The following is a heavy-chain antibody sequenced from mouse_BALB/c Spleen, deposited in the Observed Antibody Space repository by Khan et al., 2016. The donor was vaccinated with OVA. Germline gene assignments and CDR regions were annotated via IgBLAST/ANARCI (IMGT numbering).Heavy chain of an antibody. D-gene: IGHD6-1*01. J-gene: IGHJ2*01. V-gene: IGHV1-7*01. CDR3: ARRGLRGDFDY. CDR1: GYTFTNYW. Sequence: QVQLQQPGAELAKPGASVKMSCKASGYTFTNYWILWVKQRPGHGLEWIGYINPSTAYTEYNQNFKDKATLTADKSSRTAYMQLSSLTSEDSAAYCGARRGLRGDFDYWGQGTTLTVSS. CDR2: INPSTAYT.